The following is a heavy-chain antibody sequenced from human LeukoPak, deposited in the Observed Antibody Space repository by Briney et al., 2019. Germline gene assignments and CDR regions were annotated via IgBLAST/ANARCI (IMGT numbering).Heavy chain of an antibody. J-gene: IGHJ6*03. CDR2: ILPVLGTA. CDR3: ARARGRAMREGRATPGFYYYMDV. Sequence: SVKISCKASGGTFSSYAISWVRQAPGQGLEWMGGILPVLGTANYAQRFQGRVTITTDESTSTAYMELSSLRSEDTAAYFCARARGRAMREGRATPGFYYYMDVWGKGTTVTVSS. D-gene: IGHD2-2*01. CDR1: GGTFSSYA. V-gene: IGHV1-69*05.